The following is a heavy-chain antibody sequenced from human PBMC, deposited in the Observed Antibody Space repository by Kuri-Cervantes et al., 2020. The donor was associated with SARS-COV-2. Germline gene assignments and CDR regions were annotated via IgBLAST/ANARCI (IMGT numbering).Heavy chain of an antibody. CDR2: FDPEDGET. D-gene: IGHD5-24*01. Sequence: ASVKVSCKVSGYTLTELSMYWVRQAPGKGLGWMGGFDPEDGETIYAQKFQGRVTMTEDTSTDTAYMELSSLRSEDTAVYYCATGADGFWYFDLWGRGTLVTVSS. J-gene: IGHJ2*01. CDR1: GYTLTELS. V-gene: IGHV1-24*01. CDR3: ATGADGFWYFDL.